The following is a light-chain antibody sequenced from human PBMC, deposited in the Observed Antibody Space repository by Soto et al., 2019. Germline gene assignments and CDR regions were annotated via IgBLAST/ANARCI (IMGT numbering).Light chain of an antibody. J-gene: IGLJ3*02. Sequence: QSALTQPASVSGSPGQSITISCTGTSSDVGGYNYVSWYQQHPGKAPQLLIYDVSNRPSGVSNRFSGSKSGDTASLTISGLQAEDEADYYCQSYDSSLRRVFGGGTKLTVL. V-gene: IGLV2-14*03. CDR3: QSYDSSLRRV. CDR1: SSDVGGYNY. CDR2: DVS.